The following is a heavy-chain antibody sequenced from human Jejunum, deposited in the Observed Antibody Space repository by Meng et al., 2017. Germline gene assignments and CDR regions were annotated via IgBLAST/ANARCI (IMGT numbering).Heavy chain of an antibody. V-gene: IGHV3-74*03. CDR1: GFTFSSHW. D-gene: IGHD3-22*01. CDR2: INTDGSTT. J-gene: IGHJ4*02. CDR3: VGMTVG. Sequence: VLRVGSGGGLVEPGGSLRLSCAASGFTFSSHWMNWVRQAPGKGLVWVSRINTDGSTTTYADSVKGRFTISRDNAKNTVFLQMNSLRAEDTAVYYCVGMTVGWGQGTLVTVSS.